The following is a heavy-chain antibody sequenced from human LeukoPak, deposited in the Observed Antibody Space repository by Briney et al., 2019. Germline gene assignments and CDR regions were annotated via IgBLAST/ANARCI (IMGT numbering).Heavy chain of an antibody. V-gene: IGHV1-24*01. J-gene: IGHJ4*02. D-gene: IGHD6-19*01. CDR3: ATDVAVAGGFDY. CDR1: GYTLTELS. Sequence: SVKVSCKVSGYTLTELSMHWVRQAPGKGLEWMGGFDPEDGETIYAQKFQGRVTMTEDTSTDTAYMELSSLRPEDTAVYYCATDVAVAGGFDYWGQGTLVTVSS. CDR2: FDPEDGET.